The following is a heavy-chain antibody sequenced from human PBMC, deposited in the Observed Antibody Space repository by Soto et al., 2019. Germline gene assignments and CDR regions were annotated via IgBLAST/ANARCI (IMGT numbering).Heavy chain of an antibody. Sequence: QVQLVQSGAEVKKPGSSVKVSCKASGGTFSRDAISWVRQAPGQGLEWMGGITPMFGTAKYVQKLQGRLTITADESTTTAYMELRSLRSDDTAVYYCARGVVVVAASQLGWFDPWGQGTLVTVSS. CDR1: GGTFSRDA. CDR3: ARGVVVVAASQLGWFDP. CDR2: ITPMFGTA. V-gene: IGHV1-69*01. J-gene: IGHJ5*02. D-gene: IGHD2-15*01.